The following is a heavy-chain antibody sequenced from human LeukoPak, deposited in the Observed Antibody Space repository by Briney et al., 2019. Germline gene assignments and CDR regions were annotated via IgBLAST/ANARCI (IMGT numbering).Heavy chain of an antibody. D-gene: IGHD3-10*01. J-gene: IGHJ6*02. CDR2: LYTSGYT. V-gene: IGHV4-4*07. CDR1: GGSISGFY. Sequence: SETLSLTCTVSGGSISGFYWSWIRQSAGKGLEWSGRLYTSGYTNYNPSLESQVTMSVDTSKNQFSLKLRSVTAADTAVYYCARDNRILWFGENHHYGMDVWGQGTTVTVSS. CDR3: ARDNRILWFGENHHYGMDV.